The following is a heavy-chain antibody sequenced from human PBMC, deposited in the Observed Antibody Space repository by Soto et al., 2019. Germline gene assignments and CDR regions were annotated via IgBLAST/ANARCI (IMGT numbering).Heavy chain of an antibody. Sequence: GGSLILSCAASGFTFRSYAMSWVRQAPGKGLEWVSAISGSGGSTYYADSVKGRFTISRDNSKNTLYLQMNSLRAEDTTVYYCAWEQLASSDWFDPWGQGTLVTVSS. J-gene: IGHJ5*02. V-gene: IGHV3-23*01. CDR2: ISGSGGST. CDR3: AWEQLASSDWFDP. D-gene: IGHD6-6*01. CDR1: GFTFRSYA.